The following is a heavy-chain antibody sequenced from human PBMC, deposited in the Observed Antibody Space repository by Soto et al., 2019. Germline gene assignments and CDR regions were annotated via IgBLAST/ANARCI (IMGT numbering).Heavy chain of an antibody. CDR2: IYHSGST. V-gene: IGHV4-4*02. CDR3: ARYRVATINGDLVVAGNWFDP. CDR1: GGSISSSNW. Sequence: PSETLSLTCAVSGGSISSSNWWSWVRQPPGKGLEWIGEIYHSGSTNYNPSLKSRVTISVDKSKNQFSLKLSSVTAADTAVYYCARYRVATINGDLVVAGNWFDPWGQGTLVTVS. D-gene: IGHD5-12*01. J-gene: IGHJ5*02.